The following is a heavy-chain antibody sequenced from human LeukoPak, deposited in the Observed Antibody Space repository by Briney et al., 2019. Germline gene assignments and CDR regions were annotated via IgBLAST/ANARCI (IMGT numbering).Heavy chain of an antibody. J-gene: IGHJ4*02. Sequence: ASVKVSCKASGYTFTGYYMHWVRQAPGQGLEWMGSINPNSGGTNYAQKFQGRVTMTRDTSISTAYMELSRLRSDDTAVYYCARERGYCSSTSCYGIYFDYWGQGTLVTVSS. CDR2: INPNSGGT. D-gene: IGHD2-2*01. CDR1: GYTFTGYY. CDR3: ARERGYCSSTSCYGIYFDY. V-gene: IGHV1-2*02.